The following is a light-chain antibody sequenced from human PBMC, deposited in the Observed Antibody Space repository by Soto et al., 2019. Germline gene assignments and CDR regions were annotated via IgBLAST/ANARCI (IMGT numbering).Light chain of an antibody. CDR2: DVS. CDR1: SSDVDGYNS. CDR3: SSYTSSSTL. Sequence: QSALTQPASVPGSPGQSITISCTGTSSDVDGYNSVSWYQQRPGKAPKLMIYDVSNRPSGVSNRFSGSKSGNTASLTISGLQAEDEADYYCSSYTSSSTLFGTGTKLTVL. J-gene: IGLJ1*01. V-gene: IGLV2-14*01.